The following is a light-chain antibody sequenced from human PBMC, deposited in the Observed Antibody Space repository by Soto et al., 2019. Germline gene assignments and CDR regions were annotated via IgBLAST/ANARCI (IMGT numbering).Light chain of an antibody. V-gene: IGLV2-8*01. CDR2: EVD. CDR1: SSDVGYSNY. Sequence: QSALTQPPSASGSPGQSVTISCTGTSSDVGYSNYVSWYQQHPPKAPKLIIYEVDKRSSGVTDRFSGSKSGNTASLTVSGQQAEDEADYYCSSYADNDNVMFGGGTKVTVL. CDR3: SSYADNDNVM. J-gene: IGLJ3*02.